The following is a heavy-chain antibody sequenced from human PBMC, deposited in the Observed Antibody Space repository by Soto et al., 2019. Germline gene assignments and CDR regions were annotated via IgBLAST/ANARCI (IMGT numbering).Heavy chain of an antibody. V-gene: IGHV3-21*01. CDR2: ISSSSSYI. D-gene: IGHD3-3*01. CDR1: GFTFSSYS. Sequence: EVQLVESGGGLVKPGGSLRLSCAASGFTFSSYSMNWVRQAPGKGLEWVSSISSSSSYIYYADSVKGRFTISRDNAKNSLYLQMNSLRDEDTAVYYCARVFSSEWLLYDVWGQGTTVTVSS. J-gene: IGHJ6*02. CDR3: ARVFSSEWLLYDV.